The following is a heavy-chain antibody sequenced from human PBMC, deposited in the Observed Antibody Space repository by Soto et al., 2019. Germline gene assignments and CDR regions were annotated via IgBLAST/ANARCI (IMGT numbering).Heavy chain of an antibody. J-gene: IGHJ4*02. D-gene: IGHD6-13*01. CDR1: GFTFSSHA. CDR2: LSDSGVSI. CDR3: AKVSSSWYAGFFDL. V-gene: IGHV3-23*01. Sequence: EVPLLESGGGLVQPGGSLRLSCTASGFTFSSHAMTWVRQAPGKGLEWDSGLSDSGVSIYYADSVKGRLTISRDNSKTTLYLQMHTLRAEDTAVYYCAKVSSSWYAGFFDLWGQGTLVTVSS.